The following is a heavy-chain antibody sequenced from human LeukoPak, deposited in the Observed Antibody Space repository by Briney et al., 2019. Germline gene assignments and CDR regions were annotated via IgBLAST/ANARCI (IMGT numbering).Heavy chain of an antibody. J-gene: IGHJ4*02. CDR1: GDSMSSYY. CDR2: IDWDDDK. CDR3: ARMVESEFDY. Sequence: TLSVTCSVSGDSMSSYYWSWIRQPPGKALEWLARIDWDDDKFYSTSLKTRLTISKDTSKNQVVLTMTNMDPVDTATYYCARMVESEFDYWGQGTLVTVSS. V-gene: IGHV2-70*16.